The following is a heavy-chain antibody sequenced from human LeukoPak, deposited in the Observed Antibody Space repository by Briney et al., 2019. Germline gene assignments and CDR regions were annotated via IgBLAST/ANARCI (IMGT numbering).Heavy chain of an antibody. Sequence: GGSLRLSCAASGFTVSSYSMNWVRQAPGKGLEWVSSISSSSSYIYYADSVKGRFTISRDNAKNSLYLQMNSLRAEDTAVYYCARSTQSGYDSDYWGQGTLVTVSS. V-gene: IGHV3-21*01. CDR1: GFTVSSYS. J-gene: IGHJ4*02. CDR2: ISSSSSYI. CDR3: ARSTQSGYDSDY. D-gene: IGHD5-12*01.